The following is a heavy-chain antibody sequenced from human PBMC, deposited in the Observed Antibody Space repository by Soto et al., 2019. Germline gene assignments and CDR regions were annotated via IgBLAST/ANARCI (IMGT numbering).Heavy chain of an antibody. V-gene: IGHV4-34*01. Sequence: SETLSLTCAVYGGSFSGYYWSWIRQPPGKGLEWIGEINHSGSTNYNPSLKSRVTISVDTSKNQFSLKLSSVTAADTAVYYCARAVYVDILDYWGQGTLVTVSS. CDR3: ARAVYVDILDY. CDR2: INHSGST. CDR1: GGSFSGYY. D-gene: IGHD2-2*03. J-gene: IGHJ4*02.